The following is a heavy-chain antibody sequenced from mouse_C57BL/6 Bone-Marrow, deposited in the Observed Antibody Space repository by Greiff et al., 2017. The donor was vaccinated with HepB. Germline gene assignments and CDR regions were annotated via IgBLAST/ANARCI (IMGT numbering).Heavy chain of an antibody. CDR2: IRSKSNNYAT. Sequence: EVQVVESGGGLVQPKGSLKLSCAASGFSFNTYAMNWVRQAPGKGLEWVARIRSKSNNYATYYADSVKDRFTISRDDSESMLYLQMNNLKTEDTAMYYCVRRGGSSYGAMDYWGQGTSVTVSS. V-gene: IGHV10-1*01. CDR3: VRRGGSSYGAMDY. D-gene: IGHD1-1*01. CDR1: GFSFNTYA. J-gene: IGHJ4*01.